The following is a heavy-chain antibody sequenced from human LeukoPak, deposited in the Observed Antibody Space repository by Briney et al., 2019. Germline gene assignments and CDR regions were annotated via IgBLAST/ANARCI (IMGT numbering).Heavy chain of an antibody. J-gene: IGHJ4*02. CDR2: INPNSGAT. CDR3: ARSVWYSGSYGFDY. V-gene: IGHV1-2*02. Sequence: ASLEVSCKASGYNFIDHYIYWLRQAPGQGLERMGWINPNSGATNYAQKFQGRVTMTGDTSMNTAHMELSRLTSDDTAMYFCARSVWYSGSYGFDYWGQGTLVRVAS. CDR1: GYNFIDHY. D-gene: IGHD1-26*01.